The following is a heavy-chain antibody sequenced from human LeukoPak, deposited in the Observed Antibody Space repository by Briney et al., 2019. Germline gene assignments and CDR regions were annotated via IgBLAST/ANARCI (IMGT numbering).Heavy chain of an antibody. CDR1: GYTFSDYY. CDR2: INPNSGGT. V-gene: IGHV1-2*02. Sequence: ASVKVSCKTPGYTFSDYYMHWVRQAPGQGLEWMGWINPNSGGTNYAQNFQGRVTMTRDTSISTASLDLISLRSDDTAVYYCARDYTSTGWLDYWGQGTLVTVSS. J-gene: IGHJ4*02. CDR3: ARDYTSTGWLDY. D-gene: IGHD6-19*01.